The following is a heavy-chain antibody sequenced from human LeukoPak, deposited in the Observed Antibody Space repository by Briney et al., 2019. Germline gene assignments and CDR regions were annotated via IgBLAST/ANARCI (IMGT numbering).Heavy chain of an antibody. CDR2: IKEDGSQK. Sequence: PGGSLRLSCAASGFTLSNHWMSWVRQAPGKGLEWVANIKEDGSQKYHLDSVKGRFTISRDNAKNSMYLQMNSLRAEDTAVYYCARWEIRGTAHQLDYWGQGTLVTVSS. J-gene: IGHJ4*02. CDR3: ARWEIRGTAHQLDY. CDR1: GFTLSNHW. D-gene: IGHD1-7*01. V-gene: IGHV3-7*01.